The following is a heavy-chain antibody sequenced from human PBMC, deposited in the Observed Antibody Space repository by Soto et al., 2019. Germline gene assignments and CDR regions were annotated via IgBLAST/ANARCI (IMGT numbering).Heavy chain of an antibody. CDR1: GGSFSGYY. CDR3: ARTRAIVVVPAASSRSGWFDP. D-gene: IGHD2-2*01. J-gene: IGHJ5*02. Sequence: SETLSLTCAVYGGSFSGYYWSWIRQPPGKGLEWIGEINHSGSINYNPSLKSRVTISVDTSKNQFSLKLSSVTAADTAVYYCARTRAIVVVPAASSRSGWFDPWGQGTLVTVSS. CDR2: INHSGSI. V-gene: IGHV4-34*01.